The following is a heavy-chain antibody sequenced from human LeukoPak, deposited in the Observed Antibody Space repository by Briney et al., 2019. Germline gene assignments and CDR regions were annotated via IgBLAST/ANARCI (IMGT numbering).Heavy chain of an antibody. CDR2: IYPGDSNT. Sequence: GESLKISCKGSEYSFTSYWIGWVRQMPGKGLEWMGIIYPGDSNTSYNPSFQGQVTISADKSISTAYLQWSSLKASDTAMYYCARHLLPAAVTSYDAFDVWGQGTMVTVSS. CDR3: ARHLLPAAVTSYDAFDV. CDR1: EYSFTSYW. D-gene: IGHD4-11*01. J-gene: IGHJ3*01. V-gene: IGHV5-51*01.